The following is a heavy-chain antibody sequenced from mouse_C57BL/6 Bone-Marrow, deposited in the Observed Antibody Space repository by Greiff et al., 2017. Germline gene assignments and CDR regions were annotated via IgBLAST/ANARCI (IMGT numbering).Heavy chain of an antibody. Sequence: EVMLVESGGGLVKPGGSLKLSCAASGFTFSDYGMHWVRQAPEKGLEWVAYISSGSGTTYYADTVKGRFTISRDNAKNTLYLQMSSLRSEDTALYYCIYAMDYWGQGTSVTVSS. CDR1: GFTFSDYG. J-gene: IGHJ4*01. CDR2: ISSGSGTT. CDR3: IYAMDY. V-gene: IGHV5-17*01.